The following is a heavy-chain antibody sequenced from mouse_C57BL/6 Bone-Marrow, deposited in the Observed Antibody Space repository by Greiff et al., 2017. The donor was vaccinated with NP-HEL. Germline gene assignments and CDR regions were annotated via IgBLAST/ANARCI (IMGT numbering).Heavy chain of an antibody. V-gene: IGHV14-3*01. CDR3: ARSDYFDY. Sequence: VQLQQPGAELVKPGASVKLSCKASGYTFTSYWMHWVKQRPGRGLEWIGRIDPANGNTKYAPKFQGKATITADTSSNTAYLQLSSLTSEDTAIYYCARSDYFDYWGQGTTLTVSS. CDR1: GYTFTSYW. J-gene: IGHJ2*01. CDR2: IDPANGNT.